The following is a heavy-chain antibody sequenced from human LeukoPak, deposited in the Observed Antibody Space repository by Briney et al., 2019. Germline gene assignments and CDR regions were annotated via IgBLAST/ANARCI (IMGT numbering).Heavy chain of an antibody. CDR2: INPNSGGT. CDR1: GYTFTSYG. Sequence: GASVKVSCKASGYTFTSYGISWVRQAPGQGLEWMGRINPNSGGTNYAQKFQGRVTMTRDTSISTAYMELSRLRSDDTAVYYCARGPDGMATIGLWFGYWGQGTLVTVSS. J-gene: IGHJ4*02. V-gene: IGHV1-2*06. CDR3: ARGPDGMATIGLWFGY. D-gene: IGHD5-24*01.